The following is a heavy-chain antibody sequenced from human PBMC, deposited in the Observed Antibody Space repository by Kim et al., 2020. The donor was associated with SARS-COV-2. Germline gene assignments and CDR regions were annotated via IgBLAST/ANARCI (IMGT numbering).Heavy chain of an antibody. V-gene: IGHV3-9*01. J-gene: IGHJ4*02. CDR1: GFTFDDYA. CDR3: AKDTQGYYDSSGYGY. CDR2: ISWNSGSI. Sequence: GGSLRLSCAASGFTFDDYAMHWVRQAPGKGLEWVSGISWNSGSIGYADSVKGRFTISRDNAKNSLYLQMNSLRAEDTALYYCAKDTQGYYDSSGYGYWGQGTLVTVSS. D-gene: IGHD3-22*01.